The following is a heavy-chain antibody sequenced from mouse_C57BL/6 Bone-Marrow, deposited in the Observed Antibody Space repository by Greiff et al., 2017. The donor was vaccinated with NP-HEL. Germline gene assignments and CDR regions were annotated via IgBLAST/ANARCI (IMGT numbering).Heavy chain of an antibody. CDR3: ARFYCGSSRDWYFDV. D-gene: IGHD1-1*01. V-gene: IGHV1-82*01. CDR1: GYAFSSSW. Sequence: VQLQQSGPELVKPGASVKISCKASGYAFSSSWMNWVKQRPGKGLEWIGRIYPGDGDTNYNGKFKGKATLTADKSSSTAYMQLSSLTSEDSAVYFCARFYCGSSRDWYFDVWGTGTTVTVSS. CDR2: IYPGDGDT. J-gene: IGHJ1*03.